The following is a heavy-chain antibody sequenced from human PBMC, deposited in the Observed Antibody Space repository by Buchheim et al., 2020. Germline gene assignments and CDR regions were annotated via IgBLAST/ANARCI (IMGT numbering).Heavy chain of an antibody. CDR2: IYYSGTT. D-gene: IGHD2-2*01. V-gene: IGHV4-39*07. Sequence: QLQVQESGPGLVKPSETLSLTCTVSGDSISNRSYYWGWIRQPPGKGLEWIGIIYYSGTTYYNPSLKSRVTISGDTSKNHLSLKLSSVTAADTAVYYCARDLSSSWSCFDPWGQGTL. CDR3: ARDLSSSWSCFDP. CDR1: GDSISNRSYY. J-gene: IGHJ5*02.